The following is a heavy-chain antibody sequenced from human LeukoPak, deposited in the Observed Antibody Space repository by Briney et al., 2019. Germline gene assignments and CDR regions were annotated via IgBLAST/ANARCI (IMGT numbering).Heavy chain of an antibody. CDR2: ISSDGNDK. CDR1: GFTFKRYA. Sequence: GGSLRLSCAASGFTFKRYAMHWVRQAPGKGLEWVALISSDGNDKLYGDSVKGRFTISRDDSKSTLYLQMNSLRAEDTAVYYCTTKVIRGNSGDDYDDWGQGTLVTVSS. D-gene: IGHD5-12*01. J-gene: IGHJ4*02. V-gene: IGHV3-30*04. CDR3: TTKVIRGNSGDDYDD.